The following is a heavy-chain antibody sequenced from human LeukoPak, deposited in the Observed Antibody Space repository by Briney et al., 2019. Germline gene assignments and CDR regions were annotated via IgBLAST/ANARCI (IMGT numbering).Heavy chain of an antibody. J-gene: IGHJ4*02. Sequence: SGTLSLTCTVSGDSIDSYYWSWIRQPPGKGLEWIGYIYYRGTTSYNPFLKSRVTISVDTSKNQFSLKLNSVTAADTAVYYCARLPRYGGYEHFDYWGQGILVIVSS. D-gene: IGHD5-12*01. CDR1: GDSIDSYY. V-gene: IGHV4-59*12. CDR2: IYYRGTT. CDR3: ARLPRYGGYEHFDY.